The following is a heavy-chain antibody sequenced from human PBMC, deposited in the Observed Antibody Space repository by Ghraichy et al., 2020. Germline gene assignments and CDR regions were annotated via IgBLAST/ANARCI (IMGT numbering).Heavy chain of an antibody. CDR3: AKSRSSGWTTDWPYSDF. Sequence: GGSLRLSCAASGFSFSSYDMHWVRQAPGKGLEWVAFIRYHGSNKYYADSVKGRFTISRDNSKNTLYLQMNSLRAEDTAVYYCAKSRSSGWTTDWPYSDFWGQGTLVTVSS. CDR2: IRYHGSNK. D-gene: IGHD6-19*01. V-gene: IGHV3-30*02. J-gene: IGHJ4*02. CDR1: GFSFSSYD.